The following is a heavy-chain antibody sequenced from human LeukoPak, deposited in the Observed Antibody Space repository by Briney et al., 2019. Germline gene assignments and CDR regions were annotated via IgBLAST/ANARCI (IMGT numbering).Heavy chain of an antibody. CDR2: ISSSSSTI. V-gene: IGHV3-11*04. Sequence: GGSLRLSCTASGFSFSDYYMNWIRQAPGKGLEWVSYISSSSSTIYYADSVKGRFTISRDNAKNSLYLQMNSLRAEDTAVYYCARDFWSGYGLIYWGQGTLVTVSS. J-gene: IGHJ4*02. D-gene: IGHD3-3*01. CDR1: GFSFSDYY. CDR3: ARDFWSGYGLIY.